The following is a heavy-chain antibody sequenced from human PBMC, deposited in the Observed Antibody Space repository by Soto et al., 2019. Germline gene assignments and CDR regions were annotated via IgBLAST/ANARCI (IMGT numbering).Heavy chain of an antibody. J-gene: IGHJ6*02. Sequence: QVQLVQSGAEVKKPGSSVKVSCKASGGTFSSYDISWVRQAPGPGLEWMGGIIPIFGTANSAQKFQGRVTITADESTSTAYMEQSSMRSEDTAVYYCAANDYSNYRYYYYGMDVWGQGTTVTVSS. V-gene: IGHV1-69*12. CDR2: IIPIFGTA. D-gene: IGHD4-4*01. CDR1: GGTFSSYD. CDR3: AANDYSNYRYYYYGMDV.